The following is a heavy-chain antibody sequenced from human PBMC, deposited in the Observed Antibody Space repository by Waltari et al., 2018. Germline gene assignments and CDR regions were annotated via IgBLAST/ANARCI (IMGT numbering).Heavy chain of an antibody. CDR1: GDSISNNFF. CDR2: VHQSGGS. J-gene: IGHJ4*02. CDR3: ASDRGRGLYLDS. D-gene: IGHD2-15*01. V-gene: IGHV4-4*02. Sequence: QVQLQESGPGLVKPSGTLSLTCPVSGDSISNNFFWSWVRQSPGKGLEWIGQVHQSGGSNYNPSRESRVTVSMDTSKNQFSLRVTSVTAADTAIYYCASDRGRGLYLDSWGQGTLVTVSP.